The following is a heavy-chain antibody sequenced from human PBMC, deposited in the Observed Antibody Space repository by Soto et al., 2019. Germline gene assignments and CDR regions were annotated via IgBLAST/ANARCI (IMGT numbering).Heavy chain of an antibody. D-gene: IGHD3-22*01. CDR1: GGSISSGGYY. J-gene: IGHJ2*01. CDR3: ARTVTMISNWYFDL. CDR2: IYYSGST. V-gene: IGHV4-31*03. Sequence: QVQLQESGPGLVKPSQTLSLTCTVSGGSISSGGYYWSWIRQHPGKGLEWIGYIYYSGSTYHNPSLKSRFTXXVXTXXNQFSLKLSSVTAADTAVYYCARTVTMISNWYFDLWGRGTLVTVSS.